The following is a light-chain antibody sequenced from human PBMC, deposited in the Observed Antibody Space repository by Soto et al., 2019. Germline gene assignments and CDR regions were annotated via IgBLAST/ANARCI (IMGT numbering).Light chain of an antibody. J-gene: IGLJ2*01. Sequence: QSVLTQPPSVSAAAGQKFTISCSGSYSNIGSNFLYWYQHFPGSAPRLLLYDNSQRPSGIPDRFSGSKSGSSATLGITGLQTGDEADSYCGPWDSSLRDVLFGGGTTVTVL. CDR1: YSNIGSNF. V-gene: IGLV1-51*01. CDR2: DNS. CDR3: GPWDSSLRDVL.